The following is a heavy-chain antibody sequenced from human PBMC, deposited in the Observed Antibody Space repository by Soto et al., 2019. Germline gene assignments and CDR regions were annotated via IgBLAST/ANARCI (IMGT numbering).Heavy chain of an antibody. Sequence: SERLALTSTVSSDSINSWGYYWCWISQNPGKGLEWIGYIYYSGSTYYNPSLKSRVTISVDTSKNQFSLKLSSVTAADTVVYYCAKGYYYYYGMDVWGQGTTVTVSS. V-gene: IGHV4-31*03. CDR2: IYYSGST. CDR1: SDSINSWGYY. J-gene: IGHJ6*01. CDR3: AKGYYYYYGMDV.